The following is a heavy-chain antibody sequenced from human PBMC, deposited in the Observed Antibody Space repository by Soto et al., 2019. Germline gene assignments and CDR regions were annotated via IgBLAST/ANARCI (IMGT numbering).Heavy chain of an antibody. Sequence: GGSLRLSCAASGFTFSDYTMNWVRQAPGKGLEWVSSISSISSYMYYADSLKGRFTISRDNAKNSLYLQMNSLRVEDTAVYYCARGVVSGSYLPVDSWGQGALVTVSS. CDR3: ARGVVSGSYLPVDS. CDR2: ISSISSYM. CDR1: GFTFSDYT. J-gene: IGHJ4*02. V-gene: IGHV3-21*01. D-gene: IGHD1-26*01.